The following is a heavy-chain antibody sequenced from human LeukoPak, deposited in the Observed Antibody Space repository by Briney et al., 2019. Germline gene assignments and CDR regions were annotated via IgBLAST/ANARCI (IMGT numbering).Heavy chain of an antibody. CDR2: ISGTSSST. Sequence: GGSLRLSCAASGFTFSSYAMSWVRQAPGKGLEWVSTISGTSSSTDYADSVKGRFTISRDNSKNTLYLQMNSLRAEDTAVYYCAREAYSSPFDYWGQGTLVTVSS. CDR1: GFTFSSYA. D-gene: IGHD6-13*01. J-gene: IGHJ4*02. CDR3: AREAYSSPFDY. V-gene: IGHV3-23*01.